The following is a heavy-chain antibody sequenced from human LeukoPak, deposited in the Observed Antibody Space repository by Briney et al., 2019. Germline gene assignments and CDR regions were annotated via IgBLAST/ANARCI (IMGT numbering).Heavy chain of an antibody. V-gene: IGHV4-34*01. CDR1: GGSFSGYF. CDR3: ATLSTDYDNNWFDP. J-gene: IGHJ5*02. CDR2: INHSGST. D-gene: IGHD3-22*01. Sequence: SETLSLTCAVYGGSFSGYFWSWIRQPPGKGLEWIGEINHSGSTNYNPSLKSRDTISIDTSKNQFSLKLSSVTAADTAVYYRATLSTDYDNNWFDPWGQGTLVTVSS.